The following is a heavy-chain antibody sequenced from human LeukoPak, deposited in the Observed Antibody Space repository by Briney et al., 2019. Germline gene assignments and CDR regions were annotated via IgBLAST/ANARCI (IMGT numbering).Heavy chain of an antibody. D-gene: IGHD1-26*01. CDR2: IYGGGTT. CDR3: ARAPKFRLVGVPKGPFDP. J-gene: IGHJ5*02. V-gene: IGHV3-66*01. CDR1: GFTVSYNY. Sequence: GGSLRLSCVASGFTVSYNYMSWVRQAPGKGLEWVSIIYGGGTTYYADSVKGRFTISRDNSKNTLYLQMNSLRAEDTAVYYCARAPKFRLVGVPKGPFDPWGQGSLVTVSS.